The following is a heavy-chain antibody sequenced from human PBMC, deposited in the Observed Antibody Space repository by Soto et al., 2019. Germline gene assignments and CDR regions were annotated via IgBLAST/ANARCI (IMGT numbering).Heavy chain of an antibody. CDR3: GSTNYNPSLKSRVTISVDTSKNQFSLKLSSVTAADTAVYYCARLGDYDFWSGYYTSYYYYYYMDV. V-gene: IGHV1-69*13. D-gene: IGHD3-10*01. J-gene: IGHJ6*03. Sequence: GASVKVSCKASGGTFSSYAISWVRQAPGQGLEWMGGIIPIFGTANYAQKFQGRVTITPDESTRTAYMELSSLRSEDTPVYYCGSTNYNPSLKSRVTISVDTSKNQFSLKLSSVTAADTAVYYCARLGDYDFWSGYYTSYYYYYYMDVWGKGTTVTVSS. CDR2: IIPIFGTA. CDR1: GGTFSSYA.